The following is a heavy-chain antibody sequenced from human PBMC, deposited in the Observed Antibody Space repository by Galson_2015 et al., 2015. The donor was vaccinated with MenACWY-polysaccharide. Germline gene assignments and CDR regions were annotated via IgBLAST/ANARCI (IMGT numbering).Heavy chain of an antibody. CDR1: DYSIRSGYF. CDR3: ARVEKYSGSFYILY. Sequence: ETLSLTCAVSDYSIRSGYFWGWIRQPPGKGLEWIACIFHSGTTYYNPSLKSRVTISVDTSKNQFSLKLSSVPAADTAVYYCARVEKYSGSFYILYWGQGTLVTVSS. D-gene: IGHD1-26*01. V-gene: IGHV4-38-2*01. J-gene: IGHJ4*02. CDR2: IFHSGTT.